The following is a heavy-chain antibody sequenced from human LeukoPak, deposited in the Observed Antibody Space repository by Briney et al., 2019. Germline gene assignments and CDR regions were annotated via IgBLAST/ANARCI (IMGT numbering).Heavy chain of an antibody. CDR3: ARTGSIVLMVYAYHYYYYMDV. V-gene: IGHV4-39*01. J-gene: IGHJ6*03. CDR2: IYYSGST. D-gene: IGHD2-8*01. CDR1: GGSISSSSYY. Sequence: SETLSLTCTVSGGSISSSSYYWGWIRQPPGKGLEWIGSIYYSGSTYYNPSLKSRVTISVDTSKNQFSLKLSSVTAADTAVYYCARTGSIVLMVYAYHYYYYMDVWGKGTTVTISS.